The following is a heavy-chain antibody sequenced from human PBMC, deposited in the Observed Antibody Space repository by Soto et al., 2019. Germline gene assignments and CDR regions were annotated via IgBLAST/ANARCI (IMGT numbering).Heavy chain of an antibody. J-gene: IGHJ6*02. Sequence: QITLKESGPTLVKPTQTLTLACTFSGFSLTTGGMGVGWIRQPPGKAPEWLALIYWDGDRRYRPSLMSRLTIAKDTSKNQVVLTMTNIDPVDTATYYCVHSRCGGDCLQSYSSHYYYGMDIWGQGTTVTVSS. D-gene: IGHD2-21*02. CDR1: GFSLTTGGMG. CDR3: VHSRCGGDCLQSYSSHYYYGMDI. CDR2: IYWDGDR. V-gene: IGHV2-5*02.